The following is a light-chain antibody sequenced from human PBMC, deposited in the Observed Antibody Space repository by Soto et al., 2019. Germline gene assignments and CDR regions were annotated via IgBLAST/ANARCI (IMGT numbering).Light chain of an antibody. J-gene: IGKJ4*01. CDR3: QQYNNYPPLT. CDR1: QSVGTN. V-gene: IGKV3-15*01. CDR2: DSS. Sequence: EIVMTQSPATLSVSPGERATLSCRASQSVGTNLAWYQQKPGQAPRLLIYDSSTRATGIPARFSGSGSGTDFTLVISSLQSEDFAVYYCQQYNNYPPLTFGGGTKVVIK.